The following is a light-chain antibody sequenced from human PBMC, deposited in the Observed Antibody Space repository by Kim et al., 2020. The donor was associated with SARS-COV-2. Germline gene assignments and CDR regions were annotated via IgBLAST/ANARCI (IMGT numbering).Light chain of an antibody. CDR1: SNDVGGYNY. V-gene: IGLV2-14*01. J-gene: IGLJ3*02. CDR3: SSYTNSRTVV. Sequence: QSALTQPASVSGSPGQSITISCTGTSNDVGGYNYVSWFQQHPGKAPKFIMYDVNKRPSGVSNRFSGSKSGNTASLTISGLQAEDEADYYCSSYTNSRTVVFGGGTQLTVL. CDR2: DVN.